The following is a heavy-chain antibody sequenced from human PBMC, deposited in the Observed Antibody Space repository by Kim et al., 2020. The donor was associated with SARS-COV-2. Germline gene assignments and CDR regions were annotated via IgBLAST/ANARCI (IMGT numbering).Heavy chain of an antibody. J-gene: IGHJ6*02. D-gene: IGHD3-3*01. V-gene: IGHV3-30*01. Sequence: SVKGRFTISRDNSKNTMYLQMNSLRVEDTAMYYCARVSFGVLYFYFQMDVWGQGTSVSVSS. CDR3: ARVSFGVLYFYFQMDV.